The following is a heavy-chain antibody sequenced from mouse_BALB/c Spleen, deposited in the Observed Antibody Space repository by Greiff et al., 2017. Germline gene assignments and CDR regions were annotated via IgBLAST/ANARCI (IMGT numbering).Heavy chain of an antibody. CDR2: IGAGGST. J-gene: IGHJ2*01. D-gene: IGHD1-1*01. Sequence: VKLVESGPGLVAPSQSLSITCTVSGFSLTSYGVHWVRQPPGKGLEWLGVIGAGGSTNYNSALMSRLSISKDNSKSQVFLKMNSLQTDDTAMYYCARDQGVYYYGSSYVFDYWGQGTTLTVSS. V-gene: IGHV2-9*02. CDR3: ARDQGVYYYGSSYVFDY. CDR1: GFSLTSYG.